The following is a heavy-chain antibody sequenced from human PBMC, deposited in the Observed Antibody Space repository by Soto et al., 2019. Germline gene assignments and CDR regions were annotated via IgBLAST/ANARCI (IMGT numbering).Heavy chain of an antibody. V-gene: IGHV3-30*18. Sequence: QVQLVESGGGVVQPGRSLRLSCAASGFTFSNYGMHWVRQAPGKGLEWVAVISYDGSIEYYADSVKGRFTISRDNSKNTLFLQMNSLRAEDTAVYYCAKDRSRSRYNWNLTGGMDVWGQGTTVTVSS. J-gene: IGHJ6*02. CDR3: AKDRSRSRYNWNLTGGMDV. D-gene: IGHD1-20*01. CDR2: ISYDGSIE. CDR1: GFTFSNYG.